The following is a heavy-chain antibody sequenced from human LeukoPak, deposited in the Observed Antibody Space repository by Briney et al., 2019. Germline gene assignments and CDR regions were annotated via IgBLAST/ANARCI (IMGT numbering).Heavy chain of an antibody. CDR2: IGHSGST. V-gene: IGHV4-34*01. D-gene: IGHD3-3*01. Sequence: PSETLSLTCAAHGGSLSGYYGTWIRQPPGKGLEWIGEIGHSGSTMYNPSLKSRVTISVDMSKNQFSLKLSSVTAADTAVYFCARAPYDFLSGYYAKYMDVWGTGTTVTVSS. CDR1: GGSLSGYY. CDR3: ARAPYDFLSGYYAKYMDV. J-gene: IGHJ6*03.